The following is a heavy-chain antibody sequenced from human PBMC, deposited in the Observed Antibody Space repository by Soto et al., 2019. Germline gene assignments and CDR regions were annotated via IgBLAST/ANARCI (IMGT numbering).Heavy chain of an antibody. CDR1: GFTFSSYG. Sequence: GGSLRLSCAASGFTFSSYGMHWVRQAPGKGLEWVAFISYDGSSTYYADSVKGRFTISRDNSKNTLSLQMNSLRTEDTAVYYCAKGGSYYDISTGYYASTYYFDYWGQGTLVTVSS. CDR2: ISYDGSST. CDR3: AKGGSYYDISTGYYASTYYFDY. J-gene: IGHJ4*02. V-gene: IGHV3-30*18. D-gene: IGHD3-9*01.